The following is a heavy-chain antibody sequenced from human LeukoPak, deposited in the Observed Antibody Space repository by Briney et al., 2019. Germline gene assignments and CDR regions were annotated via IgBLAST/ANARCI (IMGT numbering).Heavy chain of an antibody. J-gene: IGHJ4*02. CDR3: AKARGYSSGWLFDY. D-gene: IGHD6-19*01. CDR1: GFTVSSNY. V-gene: IGHV3-23*01. Sequence: GGSLRLSCAASGFTVSSNYMSWVRQAPGKGLEWVSAISGSGGSTYYADSVKGRFTISRDNSKNTLYLQMNSLRAEDTAVYYCAKARGYSSGWLFDYWGQGTLVTVSS. CDR2: ISGSGGST.